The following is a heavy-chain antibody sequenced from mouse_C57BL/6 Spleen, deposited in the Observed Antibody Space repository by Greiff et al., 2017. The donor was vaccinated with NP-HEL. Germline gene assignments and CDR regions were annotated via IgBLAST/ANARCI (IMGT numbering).Heavy chain of an antibody. CDR3: ARPVTGAWFAD. D-gene: IGHD2-1*01. V-gene: IGHV5-17*01. Sequence: EVKLVESGGGLVKPGGSLKLSCAASGFTFSDYGMHWVRQAPEKGLEWVAYISSGSSTIYYADTVKGRFTISRDNAKNTLFLQMTSLRSEDTAMYYCARPVTGAWFADWGQGTLVTVSA. J-gene: IGHJ3*01. CDR2: ISSGSSTI. CDR1: GFTFSDYG.